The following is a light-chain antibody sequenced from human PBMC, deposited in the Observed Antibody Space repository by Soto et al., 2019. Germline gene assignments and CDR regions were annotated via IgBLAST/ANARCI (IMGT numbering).Light chain of an antibody. J-gene: IGKJ1*01. CDR1: QSVSSD. Sequence: EIVTTQSPATLSVSPGERATLSCRASQSVSSDLAWYHQKPGQAPRLLIYGASTRATGIPARFSGSGSGTEFTLTTNSLQSEDFAVYYCQQYNNWPRTLGQGTKVDIK. V-gene: IGKV3-15*01. CDR2: GAS. CDR3: QQYNNWPRT.